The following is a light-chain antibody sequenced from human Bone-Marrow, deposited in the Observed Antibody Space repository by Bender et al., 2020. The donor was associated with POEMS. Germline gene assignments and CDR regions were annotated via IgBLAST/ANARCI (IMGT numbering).Light chain of an antibody. CDR2: DDT. CDR3: SSFTGINNPVV. J-gene: IGLJ2*01. V-gene: IGLV2-14*03. CDR1: SSYVGGYNY. Sequence: SALTQPASVSGSPGQSITISCTGTSSYVGGYNYVSWYRQHPGKAPTLMIHDDTYRPSEVSNRFSGSKSGNTASLTISGLQAEDEADYYCSSFTGINNPVVFGGGTKLTVL.